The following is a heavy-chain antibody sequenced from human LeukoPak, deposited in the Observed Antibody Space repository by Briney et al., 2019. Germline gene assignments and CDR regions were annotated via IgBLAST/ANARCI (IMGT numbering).Heavy chain of an antibody. CDR3: ARGGYDSTGYSVYYFDV. CDR1: GYTFTNYY. D-gene: IGHD3-22*01. Sequence: GASVKVSCKTSGYTFTNYYMHWVRQAPGQGLEWMGIINPSGGSTNYAQKFQGRVTMTRDTSTSTVYMELSSLRSEDTAVYYCARGGYDSTGYSVYYFDVWGQGTLVTVSS. J-gene: IGHJ4*02. CDR2: INPSGGST. V-gene: IGHV1-46*01.